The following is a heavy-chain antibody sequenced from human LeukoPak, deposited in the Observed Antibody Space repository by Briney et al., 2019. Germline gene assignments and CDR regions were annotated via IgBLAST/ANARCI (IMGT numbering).Heavy chain of an antibody. CDR1: GFTFSSYW. CDR2: INSDGSST. J-gene: IGHJ6*02. Sequence: GGSLRLSCAASGFTFSSYWMHWVRQAPGKGLVWVSRINSDGSSTSYADSVKGRFTISRENAKNSLYLQMNSLRAGDTAVYYCARAKSFWSGPSGYYYYGMDVWGQGTTVTVSS. D-gene: IGHD3-3*01. CDR3: ARAKSFWSGPSGYYYYGMDV. V-gene: IGHV3-74*01.